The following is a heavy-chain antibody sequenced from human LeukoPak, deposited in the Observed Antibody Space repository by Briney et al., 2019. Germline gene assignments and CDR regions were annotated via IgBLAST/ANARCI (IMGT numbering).Heavy chain of an antibody. CDR3: ARVGQSKDYDFWSGYYNYLEY. V-gene: IGHV1-8*01. D-gene: IGHD3-3*01. J-gene: IGHJ4*02. Sequence: GASVKVSCKASGYTFTTYDINWVRQATGQGLEWMGWMNPNSGNTGYAQKFQGRVTMTRDTSISTAYMELSSLRSEDTAVYYCARVGQSKDYDFWSGYYNYLEYWGQGALVTVSS. CDR1: GYTFTTYD. CDR2: MNPNSGNT.